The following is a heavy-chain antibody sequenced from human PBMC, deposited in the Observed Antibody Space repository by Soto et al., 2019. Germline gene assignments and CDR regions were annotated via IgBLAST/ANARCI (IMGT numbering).Heavy chain of an antibody. CDR1: GHTLTELS. CDR2: FDPEDGET. CDR3: AAVGTRWLHSPIDY. Sequence: QVQLLQSGAEVKKPGASVKVSCKVSGHTLTELSMHWVRQAPGRGLEWMGGFDPEDGETIFAQKFQGRVTMAEDTSTDSTYMELTSLSSEDTSGYYSAAVGTRWLHSPIDYWGQGTLVTISS. J-gene: IGHJ4*02. D-gene: IGHD1-1*01. V-gene: IGHV1-24*01.